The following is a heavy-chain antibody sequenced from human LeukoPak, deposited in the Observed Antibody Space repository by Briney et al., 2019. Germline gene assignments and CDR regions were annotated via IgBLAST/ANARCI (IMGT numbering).Heavy chain of an antibody. CDR2: IKQDGSEK. D-gene: IGHD5-12*01. CDR3: TTYSGYDHYGMDV. V-gene: IGHV3-7*03. Sequence: PGGSLRLSCATSGFTFSTYWMSWVRQAPGKGLEWVANIKQDGSEKYYVDSVKGRFTFSRDNAKNSLYLQMNSLRAEDTAVYYCTTYSGYDHYGMDVWGQGTTVTVSS. J-gene: IGHJ6*02. CDR1: GFTFSTYW.